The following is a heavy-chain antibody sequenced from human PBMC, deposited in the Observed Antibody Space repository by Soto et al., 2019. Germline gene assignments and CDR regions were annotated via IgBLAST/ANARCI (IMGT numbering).Heavy chain of an antibody. V-gene: IGHV1-2*02. Sequence: SVKVSCKASGYTFTGYYIHWVRQAPGQGLEWVGEIGPKSGDTRYAQKFQGRVTMTKDTSITTVYMELSNLSPDDTAVYYCGRGRSGELVVFYWGQGTLVTVSS. CDR3: GRGRSGELVVFY. CDR2: IGPKSGDT. D-gene: IGHD1-7*01. CDR1: GYTFTGYY. J-gene: IGHJ4*02.